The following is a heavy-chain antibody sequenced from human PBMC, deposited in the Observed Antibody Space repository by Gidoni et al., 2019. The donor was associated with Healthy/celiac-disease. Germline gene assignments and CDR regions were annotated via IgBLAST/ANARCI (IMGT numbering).Heavy chain of an antibody. CDR3: ATSSGTSYYDILTGYAPGYFDY. CDR1: GYTFTSYG. V-gene: IGHV1-18*01. Sequence: QVQLVQSGAEVKKPGASVKVSCKASGYTFTSYGISWVRQAPGQGLEWMGWISAYNGNTNYAQKLQGRVTMTTDTSTSTAYMELRSLRSDDTAVYYCATSSGTSYYDILTGYAPGYFDYWGQGTLVTVSS. CDR2: ISAYNGNT. J-gene: IGHJ4*02. D-gene: IGHD3-9*01.